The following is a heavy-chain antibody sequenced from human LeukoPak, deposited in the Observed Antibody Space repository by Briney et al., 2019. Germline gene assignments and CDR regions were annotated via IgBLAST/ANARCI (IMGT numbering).Heavy chain of an antibody. CDR3: ARIRSPVSYFDY. J-gene: IGHJ4*02. Sequence: ASVKVSCTASGYTFTGYYMHWVRQAPGQGLEWMGWINPNSGGTNYAQKFQGWVTMTRDTSISTAYMELSRLRSDDTAVYYCARIRSPVSYFDYWGQGTLVTVSS. CDR2: INPNSGGT. D-gene: IGHD3-10*01. V-gene: IGHV1-2*04. CDR1: GYTFTGYY.